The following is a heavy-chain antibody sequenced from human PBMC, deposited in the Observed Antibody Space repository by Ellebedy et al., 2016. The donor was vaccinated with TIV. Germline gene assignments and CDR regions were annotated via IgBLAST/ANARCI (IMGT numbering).Heavy chain of an antibody. V-gene: IGHV6-1*01. D-gene: IGHD3-10*01. CDR1: GDSVSSNSAV. CDR2: TYYRSKWYS. CDR3: ARTKSGTGGF. Sequence: SETLSLXCAISGDSVSSNSAVWNWIRQSPSRGLEWLVRTYYRSKWYSDYAVSVRSRLTVIPDTSTNQFSLQLSSVTPEDTAMYYCARTKSGTGGFWGQGTLVTVSS. J-gene: IGHJ4*02.